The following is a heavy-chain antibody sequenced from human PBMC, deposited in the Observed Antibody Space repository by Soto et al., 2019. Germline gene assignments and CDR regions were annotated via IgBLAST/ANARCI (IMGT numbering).Heavy chain of an antibody. CDR3: ARDRVQGVVTAHYKGIEV. CDR1: GYKFSGYG. Sequence: ASVKVSCKASGYKFSGYGISWVRQAPGQGLEWMGWISAYTGNTIYARKFQGRVSLTMDTSTNTAYMEVRSLRSDDTATYYCARDRVQGVVTAHYKGIEVCGSGKTATVSS. D-gene: IGHD2-15*01. CDR2: ISAYTGNT. V-gene: IGHV1-18*01. J-gene: IGHJ6*04.